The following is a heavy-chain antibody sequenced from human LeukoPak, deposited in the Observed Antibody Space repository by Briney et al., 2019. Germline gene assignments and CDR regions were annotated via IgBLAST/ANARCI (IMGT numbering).Heavy chain of an antibody. CDR1: GFTFSSYA. CDR3: ARGDKFTGDY. J-gene: IGHJ4*02. D-gene: IGHD3-16*01. V-gene: IGHV3-23*01. Sequence: PGGSLRLSCAASGFTFSSYAMSWVRQAPGKGLELVSAISGSGGSTYYADSVKGRFTISRDNAKNSLYLQMNSLRAEDTAVYYCARGDKFTGDYWGQGTLVTVSS. CDR2: ISGSGGST.